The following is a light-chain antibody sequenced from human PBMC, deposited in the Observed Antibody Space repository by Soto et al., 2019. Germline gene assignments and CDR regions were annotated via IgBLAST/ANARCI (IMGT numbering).Light chain of an antibody. V-gene: IGKV4-1*01. J-gene: IGKJ3*01. Sequence: DIVMTQSPDSLAVSLGERATINCKSSQSFLYRSNNKNYLAWYQQKVGQPPKLLIYWASTRESGVPDRFSGSGSGTDFTLTINSLQAEDVADYYCQQYYSNYTFAPGTKVDI. CDR3: QQYYSNYT. CDR1: QSFLYRSNNKNY. CDR2: WAS.